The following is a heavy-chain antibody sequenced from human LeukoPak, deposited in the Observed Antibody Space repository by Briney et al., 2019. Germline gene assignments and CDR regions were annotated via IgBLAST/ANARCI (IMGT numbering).Heavy chain of an antibody. J-gene: IGHJ4*02. CDR2: IYSGGST. D-gene: IGHD3-3*02. V-gene: IGHV3-53*01. Sequence: GGSLRLSCAASGFTVSSNYMSWVRQAPGKGLEWVSVIYSGGSTYYADSVKGRFTISRDNSKNTLYLQLNSPRAADTAAYYCAKAGSIRFDYWGQGTLVTVSS. CDR3: AKAGSIRFDY. CDR1: GFTVSSNY.